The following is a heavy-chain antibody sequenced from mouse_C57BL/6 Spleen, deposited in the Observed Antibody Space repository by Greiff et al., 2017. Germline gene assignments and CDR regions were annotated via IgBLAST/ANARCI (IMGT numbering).Heavy chain of an antibody. V-gene: IGHV1-15*01. D-gene: IGHD1-1*01. CDR2: IDPETGGT. Sequence: VQLQQSGAELVRPGASVTLSCKASGYTFTDYEMHWVKQTPVHGLEWIGAIDPETGGTAYNQKFKGKAILTADKSSSTAYMELRSLTSEDSAVYYCSAYYGSSPYWYFDVWGKGTTVTVSS. J-gene: IGHJ1*03. CDR1: GYTFTDYE. CDR3: SAYYGSSPYWYFDV.